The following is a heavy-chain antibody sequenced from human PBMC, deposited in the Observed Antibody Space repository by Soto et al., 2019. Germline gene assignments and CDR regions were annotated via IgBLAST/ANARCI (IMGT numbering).Heavy chain of an antibody. D-gene: IGHD2-2*01. CDR2: ICYTGST. CDR1: GGSISSAGYC. CDR3: ARGSGDIVVVPAEFDP. Sequence: SETLSLTCIVSGGSISSAGYCWDWIRQPPGKGLEWIGSICYTGSTYYNPSVKSRVTISVDTSTNQFSLKLSSVTAADTAVYYCARGSGDIVVVPAEFDPWGQGTLVTVSS. V-gene: IGHV4-39*07. J-gene: IGHJ5*02.